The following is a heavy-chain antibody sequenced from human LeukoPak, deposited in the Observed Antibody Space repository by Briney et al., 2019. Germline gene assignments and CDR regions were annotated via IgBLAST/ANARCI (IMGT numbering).Heavy chain of an antibody. D-gene: IGHD3-22*01. V-gene: IGHV1-2*06. CDR1: GYTFTGYY. J-gene: IGHJ6*03. Sequence: AASVKVSCKASGYTFTGYYIHWVRQAPGQGLEWMGRINPNSGDTNYAQKFQGRVTMTRDTSISTAYMELSSLRSDDTAVYYCARGPPPHSSSYWGSYSYYYIDVWGKGTTVTVSS. CDR2: INPNSGDT. CDR3: ARGPPPHSSSYWGSYSYYYIDV.